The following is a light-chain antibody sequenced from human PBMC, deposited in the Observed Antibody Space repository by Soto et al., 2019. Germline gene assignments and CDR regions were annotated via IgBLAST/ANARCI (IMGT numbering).Light chain of an antibody. Sequence: EIVLTQSPGTLSLSPGESATLSCRATQSVSATYLSWYQQKPGQAPRPLIYSASSRATDIPGRFSGSGSGKDFTLAISRLEPEDFAVYWCQHYGTSTRTFGEGTKVEIK. CDR3: QHYGTSTRT. CDR2: SAS. CDR1: QSVSATY. J-gene: IGKJ1*01. V-gene: IGKV3-20*01.